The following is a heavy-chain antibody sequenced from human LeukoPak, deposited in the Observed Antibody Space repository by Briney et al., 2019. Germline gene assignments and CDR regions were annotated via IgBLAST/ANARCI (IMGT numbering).Heavy chain of an antibody. J-gene: IGHJ4*02. V-gene: IGHV3-21*01. Sequence: GGSLRLSCAASGFTFSSYGMHWVRQAPGKGLEWVSSISSSSSYIYYADSVKGRFTISRDNAKNSLYLQMNSLRAEDTAVYYCAPRLGVRGVILDYWGQGTLVTVSS. D-gene: IGHD3-10*01. CDR1: GFTFSSYG. CDR2: ISSSSSYI. CDR3: APRLGVRGVILDY.